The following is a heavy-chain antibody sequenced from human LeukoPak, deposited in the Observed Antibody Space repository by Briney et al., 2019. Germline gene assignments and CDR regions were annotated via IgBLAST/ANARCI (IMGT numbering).Heavy chain of an antibody. CDR3: ARDADTSGHFSWFDS. D-gene: IGHD6-19*01. CDR2: ECHDASKE. J-gene: IGHJ5*01. CDR1: GFTFSNYG. V-gene: IGHV3-33*01. Sequence: GGSLRLSCAGSGFTFSNYGMNWGRQAPGKGLGRVVGECHDASKEYYADSVKGRFTNSRDNSKNTLFLEIDSLRAEDTAVYYCARDADTSGHFSWFDSWGQGTLIIVSS.